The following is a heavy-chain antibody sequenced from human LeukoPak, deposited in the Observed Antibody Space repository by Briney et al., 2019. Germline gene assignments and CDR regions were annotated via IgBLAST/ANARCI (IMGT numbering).Heavy chain of an antibody. CDR2: IIPILGIA. J-gene: IGHJ4*02. V-gene: IGHV1-69*04. Sequence: GASVKVSCKASGGTFSSYAISWVRQAPGQGLEWMGRIIPILGIANYAQKFQGRVTITADQSTSTAYMELSSLRSEDRAVYYCASPLVYDILTGYPPGNYWGQGTLVTVSS. CDR3: ASPLVYDILTGYPPGNY. D-gene: IGHD3-9*01. CDR1: GGTFSSYA.